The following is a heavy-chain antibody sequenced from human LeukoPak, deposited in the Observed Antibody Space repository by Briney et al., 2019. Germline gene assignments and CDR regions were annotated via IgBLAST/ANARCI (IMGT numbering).Heavy chain of an antibody. CDR1: GFTFGKYW. Sequence: GGSLGLSCVASGFTFGKYWMSWVRQAPGKGLEWVANIKLDGSEKNYVDSVKGRFTISRDNTKNSLYLQMNSLRAEDTAVFYCARDQYDTWSRRGNFDSWGQGTLVIVSS. CDR3: ARDQYDTWSRRGNFDS. J-gene: IGHJ4*02. CDR2: IKLDGSEK. D-gene: IGHD3-3*01. V-gene: IGHV3-7*03.